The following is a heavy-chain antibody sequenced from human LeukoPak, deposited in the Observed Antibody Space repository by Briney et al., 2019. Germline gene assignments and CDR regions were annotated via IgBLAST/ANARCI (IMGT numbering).Heavy chain of an antibody. D-gene: IGHD1-20*01. CDR2: ISGSGGST. V-gene: IGHV3-23*01. Sequence: GGSLGLSCAASGFTFSSYAMSWVRQAPGKGLEWVSAISGSGGSTYYADSVKGRFTISRDNSKNTLYLQMNSLRAEDTAVYYCAKYITGTTSAFDIWGQGTMVTVSS. J-gene: IGHJ3*02. CDR1: GFTFSSYA. CDR3: AKYITGTTSAFDI.